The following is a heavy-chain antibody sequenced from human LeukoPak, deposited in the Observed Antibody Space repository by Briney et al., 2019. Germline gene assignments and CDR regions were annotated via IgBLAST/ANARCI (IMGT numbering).Heavy chain of an antibody. Sequence: GGSLRLSCAASGFTFSSYSMNWVRQAPGKGLEWVSSISSSSSYIYYADSVKGRFTISRDNAKNSLCLQMNSLRAEDTAVYYCARHLDCGGDCSPSSGYYMDVWGKGTTVTVSS. CDR2: ISSSSSYI. D-gene: IGHD2-21*01. CDR1: GFTFSSYS. V-gene: IGHV3-21*01. CDR3: ARHLDCGGDCSPSSGYYMDV. J-gene: IGHJ6*03.